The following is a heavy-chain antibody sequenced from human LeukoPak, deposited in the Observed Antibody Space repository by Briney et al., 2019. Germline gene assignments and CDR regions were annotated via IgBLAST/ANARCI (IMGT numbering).Heavy chain of an antibody. D-gene: IGHD3-10*01. CDR3: ARGLFDMVRSDY. CDR1: GGSISSYY. J-gene: IGHJ4*02. V-gene: IGHV4-59*01. CDR2: IYYSGST. Sequence: PSETLSLTCTVSGGSISSYYWSWIRQPPGKGLEWIGYIYYSGSTNYNPSLKSRVTISVDTSKNQFSLKLSSVTAADTAVYYCARGLFDMVRSDYWGQGTLVTVSS.